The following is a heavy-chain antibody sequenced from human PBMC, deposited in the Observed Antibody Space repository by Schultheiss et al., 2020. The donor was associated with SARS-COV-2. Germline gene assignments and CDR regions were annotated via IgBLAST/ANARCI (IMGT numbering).Heavy chain of an antibody. CDR2: ISSKGGST. Sequence: GGSLRLSCSASGFTLSSAAMHWVRQSPRKGLEHLSGISSKGGSTYYADSVKGRFIISTDESKNTLYLQLTSLRPEDTAVYFCVKGPIAVLSPQYFQKWGQGTLVTVSS. CDR3: VKGPIAVLSPQYFQK. V-gene: IGHV3-64D*06. CDR1: GFTLSSAA. J-gene: IGHJ1*01. D-gene: IGHD6-19*01.